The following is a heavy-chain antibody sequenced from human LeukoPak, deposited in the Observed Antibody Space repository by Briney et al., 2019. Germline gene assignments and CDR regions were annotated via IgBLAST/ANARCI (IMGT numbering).Heavy chain of an antibody. CDR3: ARAYKGSISLNYYYYMDV. Sequence: SETLSLTCTISGDSISGGSISTYYWTWIRQPPGKGLEWIGYIYYSGSTNYNPSLKSRVTMSIDTSKNQFSLKLSSVTAADTAVYYCARAYKGSISLNYYYYMDVWGKGTTVTVSS. J-gene: IGHJ6*03. CDR2: IYYSGST. D-gene: IGHD1-14*01. CDR1: GGSISTYY. V-gene: IGHV4-59*12.